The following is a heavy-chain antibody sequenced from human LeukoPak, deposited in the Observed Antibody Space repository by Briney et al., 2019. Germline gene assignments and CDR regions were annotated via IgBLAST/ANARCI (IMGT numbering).Heavy chain of an antibody. J-gene: IGHJ6*04. CDR3: TTEGVLWFGELLSPNYYYYGMDD. Sequence: GSLRLSCAASGFTFSNAWMSWVRQAPGKGLEWVGRIKSKTDGGTTDYAAPVKGRFTISRDDSKNTLYLQMNSLKTEDTAVYYCTTEGVLWFGELLSPNYYYYGMDDWGKGTTVTVSS. CDR2: IKSKTDGGTT. CDR1: GFTFSNAW. D-gene: IGHD3-10*01. V-gene: IGHV3-15*01.